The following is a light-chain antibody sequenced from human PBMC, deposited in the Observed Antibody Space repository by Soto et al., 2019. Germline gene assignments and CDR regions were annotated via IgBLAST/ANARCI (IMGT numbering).Light chain of an antibody. CDR3: QHYGDSRWT. J-gene: IGKJ1*01. CDR2: GAS. CDR1: QSVSSSY. Sequence: EIVLTQSPGTLSLSPGERATLSCRASQSVSSSYLAWYQQKPGQAPRLLIYGASSRATGIPDRFSGSGSGTDCTLTISRLEPEDFAVYYCQHYGDSRWTFGQGTKVEIK. V-gene: IGKV3-20*01.